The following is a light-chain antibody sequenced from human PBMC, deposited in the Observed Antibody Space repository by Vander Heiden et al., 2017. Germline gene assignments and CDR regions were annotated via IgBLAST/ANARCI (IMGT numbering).Light chain of an antibody. CDR1: QGISSY. V-gene: IGKV1-9*01. Sequence: IQLTQSPSSLSASVGDRVTITCRASQGISSYLAWYQQKPGKAPKLLIYAASTLQSGVPSRFSGSGSGTDFTLTISSLRPEDFATYYCQQLYSYPITFGQGTLLEIK. CDR2: AAS. CDR3: QQLYSYPIT. J-gene: IGKJ5*01.